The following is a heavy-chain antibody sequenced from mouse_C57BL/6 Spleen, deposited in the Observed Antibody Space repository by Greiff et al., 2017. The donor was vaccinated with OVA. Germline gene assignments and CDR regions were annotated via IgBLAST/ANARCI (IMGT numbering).Heavy chain of an antibody. CDR3: TLYDYDEFAY. CDR2: IDPEDGDT. D-gene: IGHD2-4*01. Sequence: EVKLQQSGAELVRPGASVKLSCTASGFNIKDYYMHWVKQRPEQGLEWIGRIDPEDGDTEYAPKFQGKATMTADTSSNTAYLQLSSLTSEDTAVYYCTLYDYDEFAYWGQGTLVTVSA. J-gene: IGHJ3*01. V-gene: IGHV14-1*01. CDR1: GFNIKDYY.